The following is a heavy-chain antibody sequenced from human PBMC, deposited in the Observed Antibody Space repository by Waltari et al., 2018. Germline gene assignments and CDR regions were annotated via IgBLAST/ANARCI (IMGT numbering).Heavy chain of an antibody. D-gene: IGHD1-26*01. Sequence: EVQLVESGGGLVQPGRSLRLSCSASGFTFDAYAMHWVRQAPGKGLEWVSGISWNSGSIGYADSVKCRFTISRDNAKNSLYLQMNSLRTEDTALYYCAKGHSGSYGLDYWGQGTLVTVSS. J-gene: IGHJ4*02. V-gene: IGHV3-9*01. CDR2: ISWNSGSI. CDR3: AKGHSGSYGLDY. CDR1: GFTFDAYA.